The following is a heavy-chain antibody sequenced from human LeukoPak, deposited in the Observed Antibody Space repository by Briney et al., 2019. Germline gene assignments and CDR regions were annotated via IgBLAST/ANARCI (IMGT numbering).Heavy chain of an antibody. CDR3: AKVTYYYGSGSYSIFDY. CDR2: IRYDGSNK. D-gene: IGHD3-10*01. Sequence: GGSLRLSCAASGFTFSSYGMHWVRQAPGKGLEWVAFIRYDGSNKYYADSVKGRFTISRDNSKNTLYLQMNSLRAEDTAVYYCAKVTYYYGSGSYSIFDYWGQGTLVTVSS. J-gene: IGHJ4*02. CDR1: GFTFSSYG. V-gene: IGHV3-30*02.